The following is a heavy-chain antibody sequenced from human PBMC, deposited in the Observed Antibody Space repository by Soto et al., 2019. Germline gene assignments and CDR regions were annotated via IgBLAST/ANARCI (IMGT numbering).Heavy chain of an antibody. V-gene: IGHV4-59*08. CDR3: ARDNYYDGSGYAFDI. Sequence: SETLSLTCTVSGGSIDSYYWTWIRQPPGKGLEWIGYVYYTGTTTYNPSLKSRVTISIDTSMTQISLKLSAVTAADTAVYYCARDNYYDGSGYAFDIWGQGTMVTVSS. CDR1: GGSIDSYY. CDR2: VYYTGTT. D-gene: IGHD3-22*01. J-gene: IGHJ3*02.